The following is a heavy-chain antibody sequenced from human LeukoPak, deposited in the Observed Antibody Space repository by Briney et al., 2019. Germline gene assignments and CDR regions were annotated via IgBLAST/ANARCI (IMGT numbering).Heavy chain of an antibody. D-gene: IGHD3-10*01. CDR1: GYSFTSYW. CDR2: IYPGDSDT. V-gene: IGHV5-51*01. CDR3: ARDGSGSYGLYNWFDP. Sequence: GESLKISCKGSGYSFTSYWTGWVRQMPGKGLEWMGIIYPGDSDTRYSPSFQGQVTISADKSISTAYLQWSSLKASDTAMYYCARDGSGSYGLYNWFDPWGQGTLVTVSS. J-gene: IGHJ5*02.